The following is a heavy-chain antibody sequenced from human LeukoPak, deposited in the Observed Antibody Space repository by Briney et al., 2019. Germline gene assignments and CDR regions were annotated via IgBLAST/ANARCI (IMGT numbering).Heavy chain of an antibody. D-gene: IGHD5-18*01. CDR3: ARDFIGYSYGHRGYYFDY. CDR2: IIPILGIA. Sequence: SVKVSCKASGGTFSSYTISWVRQAPGQGLEWMRRIIPILGIANYAQKFQGRVTVTADKSTSTAYMELSSLRSEDTAVYYCARDFIGYSYGHRGYYFDYWGQGTLVTVSS. CDR1: GGTFSSYT. J-gene: IGHJ4*02. V-gene: IGHV1-69*04.